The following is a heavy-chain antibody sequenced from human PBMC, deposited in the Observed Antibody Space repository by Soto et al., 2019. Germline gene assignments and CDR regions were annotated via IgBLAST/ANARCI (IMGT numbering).Heavy chain of an antibody. CDR1: GGSISSSSYY. CDR3: GGVPAAILAFDI. CDR2: IYYSGST. J-gene: IGHJ3*02. Sequence: PSETLSLTCTVSGGSISSSSYYWGWIRQPPGKGLEWIGSIYYSGSTYYNPSLKSRVTISVDTSKNQFSLKLSSVTAADTAVYYCGGVPAAILAFDIWGQGTMVTVSS. V-gene: IGHV4-39*01. D-gene: IGHD2-2*01.